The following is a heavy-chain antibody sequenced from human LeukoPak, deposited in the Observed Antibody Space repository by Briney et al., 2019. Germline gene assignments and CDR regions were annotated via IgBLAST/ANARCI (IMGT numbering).Heavy chain of an antibody. Sequence: ASVKVSCKASGYSFTSYAISLVRQAPGQGLEWVGWISAYNGNTDYAQKLQVRVTMTTDTPTSTAYMELRGLRSDDTGVYYCARVVVVGDNYFDYWGQGTLVTVSS. J-gene: IGHJ4*02. D-gene: IGHD2-15*01. CDR2: ISAYNGNT. CDR1: GYSFTSYA. V-gene: IGHV1-18*01. CDR3: ARVVVVGDNYFDY.